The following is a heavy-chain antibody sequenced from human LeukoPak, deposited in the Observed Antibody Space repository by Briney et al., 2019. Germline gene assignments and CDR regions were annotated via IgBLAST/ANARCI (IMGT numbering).Heavy chain of an antibody. D-gene: IGHD3-22*01. V-gene: IGHV3-33*01. J-gene: IGHJ4*02. CDR1: GFTFSSYG. CDR2: IWYDGSNK. CDR3: ARGPFYDSSGTFDY. Sequence: GGSLRLSCVASGFTFSSYGMHWVRQAPGKGLEWVAVIWYDGSNKYYADSVKGRFTISRDNSKNTLYLQMNSLRAEDTAVYYCARGPFYDSSGTFDYWGQGTLVTVSS.